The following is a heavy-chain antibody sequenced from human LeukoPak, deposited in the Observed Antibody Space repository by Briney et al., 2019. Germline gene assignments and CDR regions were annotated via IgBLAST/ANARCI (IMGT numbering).Heavy chain of an antibody. Sequence: PSETLSLTCTVSGGPISRYYWSWIRQPAGKGLEWIGRIYTSGSTNYNPSLKSRVTISVDKSKNQFSLRLISVTAADTAVYYCARDGYSGSYFEYYFDYWGQGTLVTVSS. J-gene: IGHJ4*02. CDR3: ARDGYSGSYFEYYFDY. V-gene: IGHV4-4*07. CDR2: IYTSGST. CDR1: GGPISRYY. D-gene: IGHD1-26*01.